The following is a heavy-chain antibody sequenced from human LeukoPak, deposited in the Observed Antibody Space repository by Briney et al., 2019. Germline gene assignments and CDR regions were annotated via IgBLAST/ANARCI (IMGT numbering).Heavy chain of an antibody. CDR3: ARGDSSGWYLGAFDI. V-gene: IGHV3-20*01. CDR2: INWNGGST. Sequence: PGGSLRLPCAASGFTFDDYGMSWVRQAPGKGLEWVSGINWNGGSTGYADSVKGRFTISRDNAKNSLYLQMNSLRAEDTALYHCARGDSSGWYLGAFDIWGQGTMVTVSS. J-gene: IGHJ3*02. D-gene: IGHD6-19*01. CDR1: GFTFDDYG.